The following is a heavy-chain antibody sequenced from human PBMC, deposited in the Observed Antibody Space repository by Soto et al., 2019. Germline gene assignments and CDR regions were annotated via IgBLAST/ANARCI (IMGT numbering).Heavy chain of an antibody. J-gene: IGHJ4*02. CDR3: ASLAIGTIIRGAPDF. CDR2: ISSGGSSI. CDR1: GFTFSDYY. D-gene: IGHD3-10*01. V-gene: IGHV3-11*01. Sequence: QVHLVESGGGLVKPGGSLRLSCAASGFTFSDYYMTWIRQAPGKGLEWVSYISSGGSSIYYVDSVKGRFTISRDNAKNSLYLQMNSLRAEDTAMYYCASLAIGTIIRGAPDFWGQGTLVTVSS.